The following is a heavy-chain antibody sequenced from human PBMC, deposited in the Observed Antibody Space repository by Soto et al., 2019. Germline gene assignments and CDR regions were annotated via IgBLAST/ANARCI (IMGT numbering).Heavy chain of an antibody. J-gene: IGHJ3*02. Sequence: EVQLVESGGGLVQPGGSLRLSCAASGFTFSSYSMNWVRQAPGKGLEWVSYISSSSSTIYYADSVKGRFTISRDNGKNSLDLEMNSLRAEDTAVYYCARDEAKSSGYCSSTSCYYAFDIWGQGTMVTVSS. CDR1: GFTFSSYS. CDR2: ISSSSSTI. CDR3: ARDEAKSSGYCSSTSCYYAFDI. V-gene: IGHV3-48*01. D-gene: IGHD2-2*03.